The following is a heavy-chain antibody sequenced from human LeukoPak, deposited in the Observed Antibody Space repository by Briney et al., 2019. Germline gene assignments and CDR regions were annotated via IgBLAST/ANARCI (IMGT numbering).Heavy chain of an antibody. CDR2: IYSGGNT. CDR1: GFSVSNYY. V-gene: IGHV3-53*01. CDR3: ARCYYDGSGFYYYFDY. J-gene: IGHJ4*02. D-gene: IGHD3-22*01. Sequence: GGSLSLSCAASGFSVSNYYMSWVRQAPGKGLEWVSVIYSGGNTYYTDFVKGRFTISRDNTKNTVSLQMGSLRGEDTAVYYCARCYYDGSGFYYYFDYWGQGTPVTVSS.